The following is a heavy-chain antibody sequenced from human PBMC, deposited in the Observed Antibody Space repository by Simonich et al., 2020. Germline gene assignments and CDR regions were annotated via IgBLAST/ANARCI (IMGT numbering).Heavy chain of an antibody. CDR2: ISSSGSTI. J-gene: IGHJ4*02. D-gene: IGHD4-17*01. CDR3: ARHYYGDYYFDY. V-gene: IGHV3-48*03. Sequence: EVQLVESGGGLVQPGGSLRLSCAASGFTFSSYEMNWVRQAPGKGLEGVSDISSSGSTIYYADSVKVRFTISRDNAKNSLYLQMNSLRAEDTAVYYCARHYYGDYYFDYWGQGTLVTVSS. CDR1: GFTFSSYE.